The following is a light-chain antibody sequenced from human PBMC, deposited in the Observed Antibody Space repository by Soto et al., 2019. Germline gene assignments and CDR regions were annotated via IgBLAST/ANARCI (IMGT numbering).Light chain of an antibody. CDR3: GKWDSRLSAGI. V-gene: IGLV1-51*01. CDR1: SSNIGNNF. CDR2: DSN. J-gene: IGLJ1*01. Sequence: QSVLTQPPSVSAAPGQKVIISCSGSSSNIGNNFVSWYQQLPGTAPKLLIYDSNERPSGIPDRFSGSKSGTSATLGITGLQTGDEADYYCGKWDSRLSAGIFGTGTKVTVL.